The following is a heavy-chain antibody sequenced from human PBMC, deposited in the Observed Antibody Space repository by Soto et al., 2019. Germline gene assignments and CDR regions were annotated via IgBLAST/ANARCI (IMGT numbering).Heavy chain of an antibody. D-gene: IGHD2-15*01. V-gene: IGHV4-39*01. CDR3: ARHFPSIAPEGWFDP. CDR1: GGSISSSSYY. CDR2: IYYSGST. J-gene: IGHJ5*02. Sequence: QLQLQESGPGLVKPSETLSLTCTVSGGSISSSSYYWGWIRQPPGKGLEWIGSIYYSGSTYYNPSLKSRVTISVDTSKNQFSLKLSSVTAADTAVYYCARHFPSIAPEGWFDPWGQGTLVTVSS.